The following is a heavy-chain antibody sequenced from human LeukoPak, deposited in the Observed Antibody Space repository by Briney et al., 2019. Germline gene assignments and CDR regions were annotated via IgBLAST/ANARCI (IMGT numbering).Heavy chain of an antibody. CDR1: GFTFGDYA. CDR2: ISGSGGST. D-gene: IGHD3-22*01. J-gene: IGHJ4*02. V-gene: IGHV3-23*01. Sequence: GGSLRLSCTASGFTFGDYAMSWVRQAPGKGLEWVSAISGSGGSTYYADSVKGRFTISRDNAKNSLYLQMNSLRAEDTAVYYCARDGYYYDSSGYSFFDYWGQGTLVTVSS. CDR3: ARDGYYYDSSGYSFFDY.